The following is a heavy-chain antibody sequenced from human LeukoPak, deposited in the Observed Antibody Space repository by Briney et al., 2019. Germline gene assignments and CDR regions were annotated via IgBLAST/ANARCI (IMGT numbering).Heavy chain of an antibody. V-gene: IGHV3-30*02. D-gene: IGHD1-1*01. Sequence: GGALRLSCAASGFTFSSYGMHWVRQAPGKGLEWVAFIRYDGSNKYYADSVKGRFTISRDNSKNTLYLQMNSLRAEDTAVYYCAKLHTTGTPNGDYWGQGTLVTVSS. CDR3: AKLHTTGTPNGDY. CDR2: IRYDGSNK. CDR1: GFTFSSYG. J-gene: IGHJ4*02.